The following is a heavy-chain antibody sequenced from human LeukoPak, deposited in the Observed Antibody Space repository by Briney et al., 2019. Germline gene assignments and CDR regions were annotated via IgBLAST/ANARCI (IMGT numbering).Heavy chain of an antibody. D-gene: IGHD2-15*01. CDR3: ADSDGYYYDV. CDR2: ISNDGGNR. J-gene: IGHJ4*02. CDR1: GFTFSYYA. Sequence: GRSLRLSCVASGFTSGFTFSYYAMHWVRQARGKGLEWVAFISNDGGNRYFANSVKGRFTISRDNSKNTVYLQMNSLGAEDTAVYYCADSDGYYYDVWGQGTLVTVS. V-gene: IGHV3-30-3*01.